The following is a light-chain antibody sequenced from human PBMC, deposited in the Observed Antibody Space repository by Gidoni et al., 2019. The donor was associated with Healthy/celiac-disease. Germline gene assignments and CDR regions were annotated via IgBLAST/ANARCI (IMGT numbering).Light chain of an antibody. CDR1: SSDVGGYNY. V-gene: IGLV2-14*01. Sequence: SALTQPSSVSGSPGQSITISCTGTSSDVGGYNYVSWYQQPPGKALKLMIYEVSTRPSGVSNRFSGSKSGNTASLTISGLQAEDEADYYCSSYTSSSTVFGTGTKVTVL. J-gene: IGLJ1*01. CDR3: SSYTSSSTV. CDR2: EVS.